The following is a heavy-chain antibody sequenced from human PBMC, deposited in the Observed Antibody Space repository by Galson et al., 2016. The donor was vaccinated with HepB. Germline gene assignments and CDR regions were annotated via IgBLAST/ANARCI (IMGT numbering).Heavy chain of an antibody. CDR3: ARDGNHGYDMDY. Sequence: SLRLSCAASGFTVSSDYMNWVRQAPGKGLEWVSVIYSGGTTYYADSVKGRFTISRDNSKNTVYLQMNSLRDEDTAIYFCARDGNHGYDMDYWGQGTLVTVSS. V-gene: IGHV3-53*01. CDR1: GFTVSSDY. CDR2: IYSGGTT. D-gene: IGHD1-14*01. J-gene: IGHJ4*02.